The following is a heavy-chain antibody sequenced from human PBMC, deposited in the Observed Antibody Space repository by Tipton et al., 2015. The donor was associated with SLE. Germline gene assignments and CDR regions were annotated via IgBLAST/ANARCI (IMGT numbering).Heavy chain of an antibody. D-gene: IGHD6-6*01. CDR1: GYTFTSYD. V-gene: IGHV1-8*01. CDR2: MNPNSGNT. J-gene: IGHJ1*01. Sequence: QSGAEVKKPGASVKVSCKASGYTFTSYDINWVRQAPGQGLEWMGWMNPNSGNTGYAQKFQGRATMTRNTSIRTAYMELSSLRSEDTAVYYCARSSSSIAGLYFHHWGQGTLVTVSS. CDR3: ARSSSSIAGLYFHH.